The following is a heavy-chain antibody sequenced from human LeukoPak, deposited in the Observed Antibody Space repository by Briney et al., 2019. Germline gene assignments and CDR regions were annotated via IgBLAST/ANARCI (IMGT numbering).Heavy chain of an antibody. V-gene: IGHV3-64D*08. Sequence: GGSRTLSCSSDGFTLSNYAMHWVRQAPGKRLEFVSAISNHGGSTYYADSVKGRFTISRDNSKNTLYLQMNSLRSEDTAVYYCARDPDSSGWSSKDYWGQGTLVTVSS. CDR2: ISNHGGST. J-gene: IGHJ4*02. CDR3: ARDPDSSGWSSKDY. CDR1: GFTLSNYA. D-gene: IGHD6-19*01.